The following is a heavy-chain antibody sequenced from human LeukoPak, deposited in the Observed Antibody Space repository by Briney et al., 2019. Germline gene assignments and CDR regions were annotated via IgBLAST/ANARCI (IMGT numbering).Heavy chain of an antibody. CDR1: GYSFTSYD. J-gene: IGHJ3*02. D-gene: IGHD5-18*01. V-gene: IGHV1-8*01. CDR3: ARGYSYGYNDAFDI. CDR2: MNPNSGDT. Sequence: ASVKVSCTASGYSFTSYDINWVRQATGQGLEWMGWMNPNSGDTGYAQKFQGRVTMTRNTSISTAYMELSSLRSEDTAVYYCARGYSYGYNDAFDIWGQGTMVTVSS.